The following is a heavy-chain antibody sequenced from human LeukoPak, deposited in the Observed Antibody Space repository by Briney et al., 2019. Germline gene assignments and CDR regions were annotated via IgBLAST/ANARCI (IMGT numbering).Heavy chain of an antibody. Sequence: GGSLRLSCAASGFTFSSYAMSWVRQAPGKGLEWVSAISGSGGSTYYADSVKGRFTISRDNSKNTLYLQMNSLRAEDTAVYYCAEAPTYYYDSSGPNGYFQHWGQGTLVTVSS. CDR3: AEAPTYYYDSSGPNGYFQH. CDR2: ISGSGGST. V-gene: IGHV3-23*01. CDR1: GFTFSSYA. D-gene: IGHD3-22*01. J-gene: IGHJ1*01.